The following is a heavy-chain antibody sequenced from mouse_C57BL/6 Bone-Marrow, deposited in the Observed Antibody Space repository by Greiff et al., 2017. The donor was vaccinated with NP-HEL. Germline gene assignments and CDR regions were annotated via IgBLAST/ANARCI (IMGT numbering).Heavy chain of an antibody. V-gene: IGHV1-19*01. CDR1: GYTFTDYY. CDR3: ARWGYSNRDY. D-gene: IGHD2-5*01. J-gene: IGHJ2*01. Sequence: VQLQQSGPVLVKPGASVKMSCKASGYTFTDYYMNWVKQSNGKSLEWIGVINPYNGGTSYNQKFKGKATLTVDKSSSTAYMELNSLTSEDSAVYYCARWGYSNRDYWGQGTTLTVSS. CDR2: INPYNGGT.